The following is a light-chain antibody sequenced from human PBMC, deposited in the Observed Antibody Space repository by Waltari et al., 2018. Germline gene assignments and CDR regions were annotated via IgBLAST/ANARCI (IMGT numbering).Light chain of an antibody. CDR3: QSYDSSLSGPVV. J-gene: IGLJ2*01. V-gene: IGLV1-40*01. Sequence: QSVLTQPPSVSGAPGQTVTISCTGSRSNIGAVYDVHWYQQVPGTAPKLLIFRNNHRPSGVPDRFAGSKSGTSASLAITGLRAEDEADYYCQSYDSSLSGPVVFGGGTRLIVL. CDR2: RNN. CDR1: RSNIGAVYD.